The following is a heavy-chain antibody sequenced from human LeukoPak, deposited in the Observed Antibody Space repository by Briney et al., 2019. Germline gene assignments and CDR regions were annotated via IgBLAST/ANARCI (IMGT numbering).Heavy chain of an antibody. Sequence: GGSLRLSCAASGFTFSTYGMHWVRHAPGKGLEWVTFIFYDGSGEYYADSVKGRFTISRDNSKKTLYLQMNSLRAEDTAVYYCARARGGDYGELQYWGQGTLVTVSS. CDR2: IFYDGSGE. CDR1: GFTFSTYG. CDR3: ARARGGDYGELQY. D-gene: IGHD1-7*01. J-gene: IGHJ4*02. V-gene: IGHV3-33*01.